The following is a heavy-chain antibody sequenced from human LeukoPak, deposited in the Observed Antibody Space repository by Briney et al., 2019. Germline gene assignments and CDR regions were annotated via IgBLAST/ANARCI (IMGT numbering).Heavy chain of an antibody. J-gene: IGHJ4*02. CDR2: ISANTGKT. Sequence: GASVKVSCKASGYTFDSYGFCWVRQAPGHGLEWMGWISANTGKTDYQGRVTMTTDTSTSTAYMELRTLRPDDTAVYYCAKVAGDRMDYWGQGTLLTVSS. CDR3: AKVAGDRMDY. CDR1: GYTFDSYG. D-gene: IGHD6-13*01. V-gene: IGHV1-18*01.